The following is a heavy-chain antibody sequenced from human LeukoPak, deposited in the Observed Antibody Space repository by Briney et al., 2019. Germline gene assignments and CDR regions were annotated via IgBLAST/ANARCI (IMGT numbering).Heavy chain of an antibody. Sequence: SVKVSCKASGGTFSSYTISWVRQAPGQGLEWMGRIIPIFGIPNYAQKFQGRVTITADKSTSTAYMELSSLRSEDTAVYYCARTSAHSGSGSYYSTDYWGQGTLVTVSS. CDR2: IIPIFGIP. V-gene: IGHV1-69*02. D-gene: IGHD3-10*01. CDR3: ARTSAHSGSGSYYSTDY. J-gene: IGHJ4*02. CDR1: GGTFSSYT.